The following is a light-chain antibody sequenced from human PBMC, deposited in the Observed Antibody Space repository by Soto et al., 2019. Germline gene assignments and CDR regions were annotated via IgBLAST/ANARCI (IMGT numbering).Light chain of an antibody. CDR3: LQHYVYPLA. V-gene: IGKV1-17*01. Sequence: TQSHPPRVASFWGVAPFTCRASQSISRHLNWYQQKPGKAPKRLIFAASSLQSGVPSRFSGSGSGTEFTLTISSLQPEDFATYYCLQHYVYPLAFGQGTKVDIK. CDR2: AAS. J-gene: IGKJ1*01. CDR1: QSISRH.